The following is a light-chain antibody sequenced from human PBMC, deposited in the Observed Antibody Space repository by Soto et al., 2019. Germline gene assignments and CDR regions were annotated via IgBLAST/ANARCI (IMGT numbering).Light chain of an antibody. J-gene: IGKJ4*01. CDR1: HSLLHSNGYNY. CDR3: MQALHTAQLT. Sequence: DIVMTQSPLSLSVTPGEPASISCRSSHSLLHSNGYNYLDRYLQKPVQSQQILIYLGSNRASGVPDRFSGSGSGTDFSLKISRVEAEDVGVSYCMQALHTAQLTFGGGTKVEIK. V-gene: IGKV2-28*01. CDR2: LGS.